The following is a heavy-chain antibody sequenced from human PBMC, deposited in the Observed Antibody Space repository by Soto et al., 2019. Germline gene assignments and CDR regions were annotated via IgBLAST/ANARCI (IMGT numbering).Heavy chain of an antibody. CDR1: GFTFTSSA. Sequence: GASVKVSCKASGFTFTSSAMQWVRQARGQRLEWIGWIVVGSGNTNYAQKFQERVTITRDMSTSTAYMELSSLRSEDTAVYYCAAGAIRYYYHYMDVWGKGTTVTVSS. CDR3: AAGAIRYYYHYMDV. J-gene: IGHJ6*03. CDR2: IVVGSGNT. D-gene: IGHD3-9*01. V-gene: IGHV1-58*02.